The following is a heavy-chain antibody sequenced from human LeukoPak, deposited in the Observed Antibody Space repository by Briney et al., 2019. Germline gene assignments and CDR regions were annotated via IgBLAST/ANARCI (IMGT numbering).Heavy chain of an antibody. Sequence: ASVKVSCKASGYTFTSYGISWVRQAPGQGLEWMGWISAYNGNTNYAQKFQGRVTITADESTSTAYMELSSLRSEDTAVYYCARARVNYGSVDLDYWGQGTLVTVSS. CDR1: GYTFTSYG. CDR3: ARARVNYGSVDLDY. CDR2: ISAYNGNT. D-gene: IGHD3-10*01. V-gene: IGHV1-18*01. J-gene: IGHJ4*02.